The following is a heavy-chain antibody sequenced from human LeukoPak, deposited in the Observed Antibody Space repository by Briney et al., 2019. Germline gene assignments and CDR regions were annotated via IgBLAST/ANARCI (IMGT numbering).Heavy chain of an antibody. CDR3: AREYCGGDCYPPGWFDP. Sequence: GSSVKVSCKASGGTFSSYTISWVRQAPGQGLEWMGRIIPILGIANSAQKFQGRVTFTADKSTSTAYMELSSLRSEDTAVYYCAREYCGGDCYPPGWFDPWGQGTLVTVSS. CDR2: IIPILGIA. D-gene: IGHD2-21*02. V-gene: IGHV1-69*04. CDR1: GGTFSSYT. J-gene: IGHJ5*02.